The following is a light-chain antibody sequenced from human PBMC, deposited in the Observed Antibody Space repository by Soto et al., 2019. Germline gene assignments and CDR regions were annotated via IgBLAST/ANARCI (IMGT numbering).Light chain of an antibody. CDR3: QQYMSSVT. J-gene: IGKJ1*01. CDR2: GAS. Sequence: EIVLTQSPGSLSLSPGQRATLSCRASQSVDTTFFAWYQKKPGQAPRLLIYGASKRATGIPDRFSGGGSGTDITIISSRLEPEDFAVYYCQQYMSSVTFGRGTKVEIK. V-gene: IGKV3-20*01. CDR1: QSVDTTF.